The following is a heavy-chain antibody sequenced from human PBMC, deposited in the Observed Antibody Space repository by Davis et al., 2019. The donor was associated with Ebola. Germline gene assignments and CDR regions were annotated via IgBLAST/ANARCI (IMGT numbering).Heavy chain of an antibody. D-gene: IGHD6-19*01. CDR2: IYDQTT. J-gene: IGHJ4*02. CDR1: GGSIDSHY. CDR3: ATTQWLREFDN. Sequence: PSETLSLTCTVSGGSIDSHYWSWIRQAPGKGLEWVSVIYDQTTAYADSVRGRFIISRDKSNNTLYLEMNSLRVDDTAVYYCATTQWLREFDNWGQGTLVTVSS. V-gene: IGHV3-53*05.